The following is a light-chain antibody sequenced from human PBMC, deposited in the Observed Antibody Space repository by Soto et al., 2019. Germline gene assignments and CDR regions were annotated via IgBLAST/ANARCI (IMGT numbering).Light chain of an antibody. CDR1: SNDVGDYNY. V-gene: IGLV2-11*01. CDR3: CSYAGSYNHYV. CDR2: DVS. Sequence: QSSLTHPLSVSGSPGQSVTISCTGTSNDVGDYNYVSWYQQHPGKAPKLMIYDVSKRPSGVPYRFSGSKSGNTASLTISGLQAEDEADYYCCSYAGSYNHYVFGTGTKVTVL. J-gene: IGLJ1*01.